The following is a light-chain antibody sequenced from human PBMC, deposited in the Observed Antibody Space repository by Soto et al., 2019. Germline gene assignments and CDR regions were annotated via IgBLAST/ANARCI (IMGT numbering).Light chain of an antibody. J-gene: IGLJ2*01. CDR1: SSNIGSHT. CDR3: AAWDDSLNGVV. Sequence: QSVLTQPPSASGTPGQTIAISCSGGSSNIGSHTVNWYQQLPGTAPRLLIYSNTQRPSGVPDRFSGSKSGTSASLAISGLQSEYEGGYCCAAWDDSLNGVVFGGGTKVTVL. CDR2: SNT. V-gene: IGLV1-44*01.